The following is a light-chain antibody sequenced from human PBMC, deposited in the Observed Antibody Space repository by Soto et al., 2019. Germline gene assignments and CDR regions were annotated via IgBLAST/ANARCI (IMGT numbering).Light chain of an antibody. Sequence: IQMTQSPSSLSASVGDSVTITCRASQGITSYLAWYQQKPGEAPKLLIYVASTLHSGLPSRFSGSGSGTDFTLTISSLQPEDFATYYCLQDYSYPLTFGGGTTVDIK. CDR1: QGITSY. J-gene: IGKJ4*01. CDR3: LQDYSYPLT. CDR2: VAS. V-gene: IGKV1-6*02.